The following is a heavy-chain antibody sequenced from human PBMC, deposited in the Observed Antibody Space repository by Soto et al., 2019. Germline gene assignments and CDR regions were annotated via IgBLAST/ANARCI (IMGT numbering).Heavy chain of an antibody. V-gene: IGHV1-18*01. J-gene: IGHJ6*02. Sequence: QVQLVQSGAEVKKPGASVKVSCKASGYTFTSYGISWVRQAPGQGREWMGWISASNGNTNYAQKLQGRVTMTTDTSPSTGYMQLRSLRSDDTAVYYCARFSVVVPAAMEGVYYYYYGMDVWGQGTTVTVSS. CDR3: ARFSVVVPAAMEGVYYYYYGMDV. D-gene: IGHD2-2*01. CDR2: ISASNGNT. CDR1: GYTFTSYG.